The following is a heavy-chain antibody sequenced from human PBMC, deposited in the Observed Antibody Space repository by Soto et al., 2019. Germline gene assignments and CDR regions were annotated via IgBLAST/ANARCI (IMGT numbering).Heavy chain of an antibody. CDR2: IYNSGST. Sequence: SETLSLTCTVSGGSVSSGSYYWSWIRQPPGKGLEWIGYIYNSGSTNYNPSLKSRVTISVDTSKNQFSLKLSSVTAADTAVYYCARDPKVGSFDYWGQGTLVTVSS. J-gene: IGHJ4*02. V-gene: IGHV4-61*01. D-gene: IGHD1-26*01. CDR3: ARDPKVGSFDY. CDR1: GGSVSSGSYY.